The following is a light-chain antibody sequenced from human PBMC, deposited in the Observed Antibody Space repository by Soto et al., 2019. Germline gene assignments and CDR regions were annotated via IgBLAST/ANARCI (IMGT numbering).Light chain of an antibody. J-gene: IGKJ4*01. CDR2: DAS. CDR3: HQRSNWPST. Sequence: EIVLTQSPATLSLSPGERATLSCRASQSVSGYLAWYQQKPGQAPRLLIYDASNRATVIPARFSGRGSGTDFTLTISSLEPEDFAVYYCHQRSNWPSTFGGGTKVEIK. V-gene: IGKV3-11*01. CDR1: QSVSGY.